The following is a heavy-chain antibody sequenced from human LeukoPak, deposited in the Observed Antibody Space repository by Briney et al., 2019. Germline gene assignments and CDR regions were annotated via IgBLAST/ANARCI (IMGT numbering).Heavy chain of an antibody. D-gene: IGHD1-26*01. Sequence: SETLSLTCTVAGGSISSGSYYWSWIRQPAGKGLEWIGRIYTSGSTNYNPSPKSRVTISVATSKNKSSLKLSPVTPPHTPLIYRARVSGSYRWYFDYWGQGTLVTVSS. CDR2: IYTSGST. V-gene: IGHV4-61*02. J-gene: IGHJ4*02. CDR3: ARVSGSYRWYFDY. CDR1: GGSISSGSYY.